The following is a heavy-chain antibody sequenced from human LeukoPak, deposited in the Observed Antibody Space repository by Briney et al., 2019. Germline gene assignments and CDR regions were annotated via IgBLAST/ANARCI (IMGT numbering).Heavy chain of an antibody. D-gene: IGHD6-13*01. V-gene: IGHV3-21*01. J-gene: IGHJ5*02. Sequence: GGSQRLSCAASGFTFSRYTMNWVRQAPGKGLEWVSSISSNSGFKKYADSLKGRFTISRDNAKNSLYLQMNSLRAEDTAVYYCARDSRRGQIAAADGFDPWGQGTLVTVSS. CDR1: GFTFSRYT. CDR2: ISSNSGFK. CDR3: ARDSRRGQIAAADGFDP.